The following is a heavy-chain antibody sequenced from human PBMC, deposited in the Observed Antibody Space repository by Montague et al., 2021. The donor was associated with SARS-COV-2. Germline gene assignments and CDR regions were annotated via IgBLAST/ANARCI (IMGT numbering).Heavy chain of an antibody. Sequence: SETLSLTCTVSGGSISGYYWSWIRQPPGKGLEWIGYIYYSGSTNXNPSLKSRVTISVDTSKNQFSLKLSSVTAADTAVYYCARVFPRWLQFDPYFDYWGQGTLVTVSS. CDR1: GGSISGYY. V-gene: IGHV4-59*01. J-gene: IGHJ4*02. CDR2: IYYSGST. D-gene: IGHD5-24*01. CDR3: ARVFPRWLQFDPYFDY.